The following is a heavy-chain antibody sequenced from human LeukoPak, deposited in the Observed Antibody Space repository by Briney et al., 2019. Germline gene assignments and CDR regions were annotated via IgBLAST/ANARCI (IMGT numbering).Heavy chain of an antibody. CDR1: GLPFSNSN. V-gene: IGHV3-21*04. Sequence: GGSLRLSCEASGLPFSNSNMNWVRQAPGKGLEWVSSITSGSSYRFYADSVKGRFTISRDSSKNTLYLQMNSLRAGDAAVYYCAKAPVPTCSGAYCYPFDYWSQGTLVTVSS. J-gene: IGHJ4*02. CDR3: AKAPVPTCSGAYCYPFDY. D-gene: IGHD2-15*01. CDR2: ITSGSSYR.